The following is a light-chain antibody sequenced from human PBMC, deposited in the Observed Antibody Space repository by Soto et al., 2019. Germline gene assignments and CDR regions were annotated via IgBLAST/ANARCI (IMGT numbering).Light chain of an antibody. Sequence: DIVMTQSPDSLAVSLGERATINCKSSQNNKNYLAWYQQKAGQPPKLIIDWASTRASGVPDRFSGSGSGTDFTLTTSSLQAEDVAVYYCQHYYSSWTFGQGTKVEIK. CDR2: WAS. J-gene: IGKJ1*01. CDR3: QHYYSSWT. V-gene: IGKV4-1*01. CDR1: QNNKNY.